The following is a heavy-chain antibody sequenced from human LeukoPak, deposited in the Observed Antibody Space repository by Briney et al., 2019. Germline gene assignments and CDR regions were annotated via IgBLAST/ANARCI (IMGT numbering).Heavy chain of an antibody. Sequence: SQSLSLTCAISGDSVSSNSVSWNWIRQSPSRGLEWLGRTYYRSKWYSDYAVSVKSRITIDPDTSKNQFSLQLNSVTPEDTAVYYCARLTARSPDFWGQGTLVTVSP. CDR2: TYYRSKWYS. D-gene: IGHD1-14*01. CDR1: GDSVSSNSVS. V-gene: IGHV6-1*01. J-gene: IGHJ4*02. CDR3: ARLTARSPDF.